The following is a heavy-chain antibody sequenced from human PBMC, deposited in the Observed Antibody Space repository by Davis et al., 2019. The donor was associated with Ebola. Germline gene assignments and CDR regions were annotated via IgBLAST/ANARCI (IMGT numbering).Heavy chain of an antibody. CDR3: AKDTSNIWFDV. CDR1: GFIFSSYV. CDR2: LGTSADT. J-gene: IGHJ3*01. V-gene: IGHV3-23*01. D-gene: IGHD1-26*01. Sequence: GGSLRLSCAASGFIFSSYVMSWVRQAPGKGLEWVSTLGTSADTYYADSVKGRFTISRDNSKYTLYLQMNGLRVEDTAIYYCAKDTSNIWFDVWGQGTMVTVFS.